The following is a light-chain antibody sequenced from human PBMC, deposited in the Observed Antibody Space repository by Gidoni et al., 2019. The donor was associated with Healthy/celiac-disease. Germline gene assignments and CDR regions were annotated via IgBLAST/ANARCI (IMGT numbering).Light chain of an antibody. Sequence: DIPMTQSPSTLSASVGDRVTITCRASQSISSWLAWYQQKPGKAPKLLIYDASSLESGVPSRFSGSGSGTEFTLTISSLQPDDFATYYCQQYNSSPLTFGGXTKVEIK. J-gene: IGKJ4*01. CDR2: DAS. V-gene: IGKV1-5*01. CDR1: QSISSW. CDR3: QQYNSSPLT.